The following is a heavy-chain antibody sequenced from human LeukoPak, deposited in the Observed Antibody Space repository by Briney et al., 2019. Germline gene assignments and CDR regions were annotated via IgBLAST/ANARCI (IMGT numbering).Heavy chain of an antibody. J-gene: IGHJ2*01. CDR3: ARGLPGARYFDL. Sequence: PSETLSLTCAVYGGSFSGYYWSWIRQPPGKGLEWIGETNHSGSTNYNPSLKSRVTISVDTSKNQFSLKLSSVTAADTAVYYCARGLPGARYFDLWGRGTLVTVSS. CDR1: GGSFSGYY. V-gene: IGHV4-34*01. D-gene: IGHD7-27*01. CDR2: TNHSGST.